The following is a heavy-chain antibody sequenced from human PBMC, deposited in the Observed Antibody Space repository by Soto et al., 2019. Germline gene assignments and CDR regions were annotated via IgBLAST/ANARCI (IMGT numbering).Heavy chain of an antibody. Sequence: QVQLVQSGAEVKKPGSSVKLSCKVTGGTHSSYAITWVRQAPGQGLEWMGGIIPIFGTRDYAQKFQGRVTITADPSTSTAYLELSGLTSDDTAVYYCARDGSDYSTSGHYDPWGQGTLVTVSS. CDR1: GGTHSSYA. J-gene: IGHJ5*02. V-gene: IGHV1-69*01. D-gene: IGHD3-22*01. CDR3: ARDGSDYSTSGHYDP. CDR2: IIPIFGTR.